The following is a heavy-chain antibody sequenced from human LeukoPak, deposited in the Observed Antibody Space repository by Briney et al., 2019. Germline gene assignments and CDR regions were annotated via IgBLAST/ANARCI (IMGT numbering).Heavy chain of an antibody. CDR3: TRDIIR. V-gene: IGHV3-74*01. J-gene: IGHJ4*02. CDR2: IGTNGRST. CDR1: GFTFSDFW. D-gene: IGHD3-10*01. Sequence: GGSLRLSCAASGFTFSDFWMHWVRQAPGKGPVWVSRIGTNGRSTSYADSVKGRFTISRDNAKSTLYLQMNSLRAEDTAVYYCTRDIIRRGQGTLVTVSP.